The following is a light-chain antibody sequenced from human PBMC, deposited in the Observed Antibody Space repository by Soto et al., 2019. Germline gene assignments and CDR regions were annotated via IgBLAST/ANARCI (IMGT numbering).Light chain of an antibody. CDR1: QSVSSN. J-gene: IGKJ2*01. CDR2: GAS. Sequence: EIVMTQSPAPLSVSPGERATLSCRASQSVSSNLAWYQQKPVQAPRLLIYGASTRSNGIPARFSGSGSGTEFALTIRSLQSEDFPVYYCQQYNNWPPYTFGQGTQLEIK. V-gene: IGKV3-15*01. CDR3: QQYNNWPPYT.